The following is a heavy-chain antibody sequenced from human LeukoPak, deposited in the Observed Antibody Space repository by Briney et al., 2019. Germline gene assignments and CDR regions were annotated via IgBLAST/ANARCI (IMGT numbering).Heavy chain of an antibody. J-gene: IGHJ4*02. V-gene: IGHV3-21*03. D-gene: IGHD6-13*01. Sequence: PGGSLRLSCAASGFTFSSYSMNWVRQAPGKGLEWVSFISTSSSYIHYADSVKGRFTISRDNAKNSLYLQMNSLRAEDTAVYYCARASSSWYYFDYWGQGTLVTVSS. CDR1: GFTFSSYS. CDR3: ARASSSWYYFDY. CDR2: ISTSSSYI.